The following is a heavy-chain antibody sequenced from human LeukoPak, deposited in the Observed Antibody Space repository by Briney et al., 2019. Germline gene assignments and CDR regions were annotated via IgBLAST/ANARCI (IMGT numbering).Heavy chain of an antibody. J-gene: IGHJ6*02. Sequence: GGSLRLSCAASGFTFSSYAMSWVRQAPGKGLEWVSAVSGSGGSTYYADSVKGRFTISRDNSKNTLYLQMNSLRAEDTAVYYCANPLSSGSSIYYYYGMDVWGQGTTVTVPS. CDR2: VSGSGGST. D-gene: IGHD3-10*01. CDR1: GFTFSSYA. V-gene: IGHV3-23*01. CDR3: ANPLSSGSSIYYYYGMDV.